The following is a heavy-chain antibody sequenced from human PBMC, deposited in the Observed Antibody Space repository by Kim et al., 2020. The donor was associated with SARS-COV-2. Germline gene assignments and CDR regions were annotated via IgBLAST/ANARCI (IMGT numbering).Heavy chain of an antibody. CDR3: ARDSYYYGSGGSYGMDV. V-gene: IGHV3-21*01. CDR2: ISSSSSYI. CDR1: GFTFSSYS. J-gene: IGHJ6*02. Sequence: GGSLRLSCAASGFTFSSYSMNWVRQAPGKGLEWVSSISSSSSYIYYADSVKGRFTISRDNAKNSLYLQMNSLRAEDTAVYYCARDSYYYGSGGSYGMDVWGQGTTVTVSS. D-gene: IGHD3-10*01.